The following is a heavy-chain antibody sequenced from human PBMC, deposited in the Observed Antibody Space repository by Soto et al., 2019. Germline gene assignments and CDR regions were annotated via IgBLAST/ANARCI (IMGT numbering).Heavy chain of an antibody. Sequence: EVQLVESGGGLVQPGESLRLSCAASGFTFSSYWKHWVRQAPGKGLVWVSSINSDGSSTSYSGSVKGRVTISRDNAKNTVYLQMNGLRAEETAVYYCVRTSLVVAAATREDYWGQGSLVTVSS. D-gene: IGHD2-15*01. V-gene: IGHV3-74*01. CDR1: GFTFSSYW. J-gene: IGHJ4*02. CDR3: VRTSLVVAAATREDY. CDR2: INSDGSST.